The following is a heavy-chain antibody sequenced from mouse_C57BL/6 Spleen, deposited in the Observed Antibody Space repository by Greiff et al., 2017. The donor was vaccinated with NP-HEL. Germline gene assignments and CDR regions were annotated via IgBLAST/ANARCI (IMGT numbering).Heavy chain of an antibody. CDR2: ILPGSGST. CDR1: GYTFTGYW. D-gene: IGHD1-1*01. J-gene: IGHJ4*01. CDR3: ARVVITTAEYYAMDN. V-gene: IGHV1-9*01. Sequence: VQLQQSGAELMKPGASVKLSCKATGYTFTGYWIEWVKQRPGHGLEWIGEILPGSGSTNYNEKFKGKATFTADTSSNTAYMKLSSLTTEDSAIDDCARVVITTAEYYAMDNWGQGTSVTVSS.